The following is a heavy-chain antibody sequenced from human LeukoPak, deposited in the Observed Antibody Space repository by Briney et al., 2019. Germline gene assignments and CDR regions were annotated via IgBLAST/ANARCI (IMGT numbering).Heavy chain of an antibody. CDR1: GGSISSSSYY. CDR3: ARDEISSGWSKRYFDL. V-gene: IGHV4-39*02. CDR2: IYYSGST. J-gene: IGHJ2*01. D-gene: IGHD6-19*01. Sequence: SETLSLTCTVSGGSISSSSYYWGWIRQPPGKGLEWIGSIYYSGSTYYNPSLKSRVTISVDTSKNEFSLKLSSVTAADTAVYYCARDEISSGWSKRYFDLWGRGTLVTVSS.